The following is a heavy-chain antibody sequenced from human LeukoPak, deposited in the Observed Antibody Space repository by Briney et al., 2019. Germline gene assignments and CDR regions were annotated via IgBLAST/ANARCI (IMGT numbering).Heavy chain of an antibody. D-gene: IGHD3-16*01. J-gene: IGHJ5*02. CDR2: IGGRGGST. CDR1: GFRFSDFT. Sequence: GGSLRLSCAASGFRFSDFTMTWVRQAPGKGPEWVSAIGGRGGSTYYADSLGGRFTISRDNSKDMVYLQMNSPKVEDTATYYCGKEGGAWGQGTKVTVSS. CDR3: GKEGGA. V-gene: IGHV3-23*01.